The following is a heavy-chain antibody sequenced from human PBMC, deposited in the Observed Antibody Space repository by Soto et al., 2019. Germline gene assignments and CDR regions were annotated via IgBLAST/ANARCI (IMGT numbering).Heavy chain of an antibody. V-gene: IGHV3-23*01. Sequence: GSLRLSCAASGFTFSSYGMSWVRQAPGTGLEWVSTISSVGGHTFYADSVRGRFSISRDYSKNTVDLQMNSLRAEDTAVYYCAKDGAVARGVMLDYFYGMDVWGQGTTVTVSS. D-gene: IGHD3-10*01. CDR1: GFTFSSYG. CDR2: ISSVGGHT. CDR3: AKDGAVARGVMLDYFYGMDV. J-gene: IGHJ6*02.